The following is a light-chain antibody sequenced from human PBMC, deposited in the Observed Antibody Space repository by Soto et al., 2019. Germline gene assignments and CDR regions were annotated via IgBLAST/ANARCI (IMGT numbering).Light chain of an antibody. Sequence: EIVLTQSLGTLSLSPGERATLSCRASQSVTRNYLAWYQQKPGQAPRLLICGASSRATGIPDRFSGSGSGADFTLTISRLEPEDFAVYYCQQYENSPYTFGQGTKLEIK. V-gene: IGKV3-20*01. J-gene: IGKJ2*01. CDR2: GAS. CDR1: QSVTRNY. CDR3: QQYENSPYT.